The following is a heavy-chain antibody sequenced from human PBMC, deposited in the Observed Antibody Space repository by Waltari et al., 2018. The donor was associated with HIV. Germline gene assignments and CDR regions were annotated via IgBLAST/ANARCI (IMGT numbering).Heavy chain of an antibody. CDR1: NFSVSGKH. J-gene: IGHJ5*02. CDR3: ATGVRYYGP. CDR2: IYPDDTT. D-gene: IGHD3-10*01. Sequence: AESGGRLIQPWGSLGLSCTASNFSVSGKHVTWIRQAPGGSLEWVAVIYPDDTTHYADSVIGRFTISRAKSRTTVLLLMNGLFVDDTATYFCATGVRYYGPWGQGTRVTVSS. V-gene: IGHV3-53*01.